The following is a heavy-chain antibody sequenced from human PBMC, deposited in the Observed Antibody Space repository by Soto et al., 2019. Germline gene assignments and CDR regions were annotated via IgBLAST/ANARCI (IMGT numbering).Heavy chain of an antibody. CDR2: IDPSDSYT. D-gene: IGHD5-18*01. Sequence: PGESLKISCKGSGYSFTSYWISWVRQMPGKGLEWMGRIDPSDSYTNYSPSFQGHVTISADKSISTAYLQWSSLKASDTAMYYCARHWVTGDVDTAREFDYWGQGTLVTVSS. CDR1: GYSFTSYW. V-gene: IGHV5-10-1*01. J-gene: IGHJ4*02. CDR3: ARHWVTGDVDTAREFDY.